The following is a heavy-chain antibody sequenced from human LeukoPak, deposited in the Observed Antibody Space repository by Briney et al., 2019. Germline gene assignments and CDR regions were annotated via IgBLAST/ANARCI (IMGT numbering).Heavy chain of an antibody. CDR1: GFFFSSYE. D-gene: IGHD2-21*01. V-gene: IGHV3-7*01. CDR3: AREPYGL. J-gene: IGHJ4*02. CDR2: IKQDGSEK. Sequence: PGGSLRLSCAASGFFFSSYEMNWVRQAPGKGLEWVANIKQDGSEKYYVDSVKGRFTISRDNAKNSLYLQMNSLRAEDTAVYYCAREPYGLWGQGTLVTVSS.